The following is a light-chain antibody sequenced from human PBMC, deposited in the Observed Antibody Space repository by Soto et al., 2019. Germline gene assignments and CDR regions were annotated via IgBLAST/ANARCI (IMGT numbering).Light chain of an antibody. Sequence: QSALTQPASVSGSPGQSITISCAGTSSDVGGYNYVSWYQQYPGKAPKLMIYDVNSRPSGVSNRCSGSKSGNTASLTISGLQAEDEAEYYCSSSTSSTTHVLFGGGTKLTVL. V-gene: IGLV2-14*01. CDR1: SSDVGGYNY. CDR3: SSSTSSTTHVL. CDR2: DVN. J-gene: IGLJ2*01.